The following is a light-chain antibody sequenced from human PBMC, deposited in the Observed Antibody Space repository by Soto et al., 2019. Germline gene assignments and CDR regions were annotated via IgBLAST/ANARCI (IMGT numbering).Light chain of an antibody. CDR1: QTVGSD. CDR3: KQYNKLPIT. Sequence: EIEMTQSPATLYVSLGERVTLSCRAGQTVGSDLAWYQQKPGQPPSLLISGASARAPGVPARFSGSGSETEFTLAISSLQSEDFAVYYCKQYNKLPITFGPGTRLEIK. V-gene: IGKV3-15*01. CDR2: GAS. J-gene: IGKJ5*01.